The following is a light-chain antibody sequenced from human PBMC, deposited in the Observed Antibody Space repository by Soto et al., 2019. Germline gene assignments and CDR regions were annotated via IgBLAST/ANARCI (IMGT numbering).Light chain of an antibody. CDR2: LGS. V-gene: IGKV2-28*01. Sequence: DIVMTQSPLSLPVTPGEPASISCRSSQSLLHSNGYNYLDWYLQKPGQSPQLLIYLGSNRASGVPDRFIGSGSGTDFTLKISRLEAEDFGVYYCMQALQTPYTFGQGTKLEIK. J-gene: IGKJ2*01. CDR1: QSLLHSNGYNY. CDR3: MQALQTPYT.